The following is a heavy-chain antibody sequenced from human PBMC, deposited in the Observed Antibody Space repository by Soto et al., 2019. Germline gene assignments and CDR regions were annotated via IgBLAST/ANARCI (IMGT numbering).Heavy chain of an antibody. CDR1: GGSISSNY. CDR2: VYNSGST. V-gene: IGHV4-59*01. CDR3: ARYRREAAAGYTLDY. D-gene: IGHD6-13*01. Sequence: PSETLSLTCTVSGGSISSNYWTWIRQPPGKGLEWIGYVYNSGSTNYNPSLKSRVTISEDTSKSQFSLKVNSMTAADTAVSYCARYRREAAAGYTLDYWGQGILVTVSS. J-gene: IGHJ4*02.